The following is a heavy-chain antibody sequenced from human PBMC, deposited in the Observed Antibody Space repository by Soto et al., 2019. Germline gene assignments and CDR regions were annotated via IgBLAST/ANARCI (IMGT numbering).Heavy chain of an antibody. Sequence: HPGGSLRLSCAASGFTFSSYAMSWVRQAPGKGLEWVSAISGSGGSTYYADSVKGRFTISRDNSKNTLYLQMNSLRAEDTAVYYCAKRQQPPRSEDLTSNFDYWGQGTLVTVSS. CDR2: ISGSGGST. CDR1: GFTFSSYA. D-gene: IGHD6-13*01. J-gene: IGHJ4*02. CDR3: AKRQQPPRSEDLTSNFDY. V-gene: IGHV3-23*01.